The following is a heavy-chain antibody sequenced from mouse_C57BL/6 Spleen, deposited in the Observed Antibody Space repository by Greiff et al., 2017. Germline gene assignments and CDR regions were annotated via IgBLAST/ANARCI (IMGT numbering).Heavy chain of an antibody. CDR2: IYPGSGST. D-gene: IGHD2-3*01. V-gene: IGHV1-55*01. Sequence: QVQLQQPGAELVKPGASVKMSCKASGYTFTSYWITWVKQRPGQGLEWIGDIYPGSGSTNYNEKFKSKATLTVDTSSSTAYMQLSSLTAEDSAVYYCARDDGYYGGDDWGQGTSVTVSS. CDR3: ARDDGYYGGDD. J-gene: IGHJ4*01. CDR1: GYTFTSYW.